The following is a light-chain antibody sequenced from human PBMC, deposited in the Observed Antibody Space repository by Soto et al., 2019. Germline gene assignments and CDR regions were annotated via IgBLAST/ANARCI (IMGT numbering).Light chain of an antibody. V-gene: IGLV2-14*01. CDR1: SSDIGYYNY. CDR2: EVS. Sequence: QSVLAQPASVSGSPGQSITISCSGTSSDIGYYNYVSWYQQHPGKAPKLVLYEVSNRPSGISNRFSGSKSGNTASLTISGLQAEDEGDYYCSSYRRNSDVVFGGGTKLTVL. CDR3: SSYRRNSDVV. J-gene: IGLJ3*02.